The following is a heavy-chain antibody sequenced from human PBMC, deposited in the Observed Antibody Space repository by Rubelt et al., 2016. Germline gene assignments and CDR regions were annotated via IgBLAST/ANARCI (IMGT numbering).Heavy chain of an antibody. D-gene: IGHD1-14*01. CDR1: GGSISSSSYY. CDR3: ARLPRREVGYYYYGMDV. V-gene: IGHV4-39*07. J-gene: IGHJ6*02. CDR2: IYYSGST. Sequence: QLQLQESGPGLVKPSETLSLTCTVSGGSISSSSYYWGWIRQPPGKGLEWIGSIYYSGSTYYNPSLKSRVTRSVDTSKTQFSLKLSSVTAADTAVYYCARLPRREVGYYYYGMDVWGQGTTVTVSS.